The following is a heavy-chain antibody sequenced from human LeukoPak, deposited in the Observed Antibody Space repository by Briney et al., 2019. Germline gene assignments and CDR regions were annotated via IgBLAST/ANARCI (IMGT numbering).Heavy chain of an antibody. Sequence: SETLSLTCTVSGGSISSYYWSWIRQPPGKGLEWIGYIYYSGSTNYNPSLKSRVTISVDTSKNQFSLKLSSVTAADTAVYYCARVTMVRGVIITQRYYFDYWGQGTLVTVSS. D-gene: IGHD3-10*01. CDR1: GGSISSYY. V-gene: IGHV4-59*01. CDR3: ARVTMVRGVIITQRYYFDY. J-gene: IGHJ4*02. CDR2: IYYSGST.